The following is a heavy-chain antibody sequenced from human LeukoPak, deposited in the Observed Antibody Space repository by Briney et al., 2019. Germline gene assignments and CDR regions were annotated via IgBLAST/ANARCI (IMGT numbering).Heavy chain of an antibody. CDR3: AKDRRYYYDSSGYSPNYFDY. CDR1: GFTFSSYA. V-gene: IGHV3-23*01. D-gene: IGHD3-22*01. CDR2: ISGSGGST. Sequence: GGSLRLSCAASGFTFSSYAMSWVRQAPGKGLEWVSAISGSGGSTYYADSVKGRFTISRDNSKNTLYLQMNSPRAEDTAVYYCAKDRRYYYDSSGYSPNYFDYWGQGTLVTVSS. J-gene: IGHJ4*02.